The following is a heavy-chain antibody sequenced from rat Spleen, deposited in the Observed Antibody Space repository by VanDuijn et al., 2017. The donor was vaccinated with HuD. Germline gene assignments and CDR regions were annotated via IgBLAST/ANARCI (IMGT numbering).Heavy chain of an antibody. D-gene: IGHD1-1*01. CDR3: ARHFNLQVMDA. CDR2: ISYDGSKT. CDR1: GFTFGDFY. Sequence: EVHLVESDGGLVQPGRSLKLSCAASGFTFGDFYMAWVRQAPAKGLEWVTTISYDGSKTYYRDSVKGRFTISRDNAKSTLYLQMDSLRSEDTATYYCARHFNLQVMDAWGQGASVTVSS. J-gene: IGHJ4*01. V-gene: IGHV5-29*01.